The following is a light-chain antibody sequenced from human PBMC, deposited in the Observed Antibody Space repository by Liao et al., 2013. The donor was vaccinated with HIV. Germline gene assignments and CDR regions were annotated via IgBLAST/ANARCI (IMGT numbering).Light chain of an antibody. J-gene: IGLJ3*02. Sequence: SYELTQPPSVSVSPGQTARITCSGDALPKQYAYWYQQKPGQAPVLVIYKDSERPSGIPERFSGSSSGTTVTLTISGVQAEDEADYYCQSPDTSATSWVFGGGTKLTVL. CDR3: QSPDTSATSWV. CDR1: ALPKQY. CDR2: KDS. V-gene: IGLV3-25*03.